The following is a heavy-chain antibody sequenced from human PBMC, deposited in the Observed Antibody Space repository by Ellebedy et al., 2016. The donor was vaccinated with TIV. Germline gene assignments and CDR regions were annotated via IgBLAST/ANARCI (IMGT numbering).Heavy chain of an antibody. CDR3: ARSGVTIVISGVVITGNWFDP. CDR2: ISGYNGNT. J-gene: IGHJ5*02. CDR1: GYTFTNHG. Sequence: ASVKVSCKASGYTFTNHGISWVRQVPGQGLEWMGWISGYNGNTIYARNLQGRVTMTTDSSTSTAYMELRSLRSDGTAVYYCARSGVTIVISGVVITGNWFDPWGQGTLVTVSS. D-gene: IGHD3/OR15-3a*01. V-gene: IGHV1-18*04.